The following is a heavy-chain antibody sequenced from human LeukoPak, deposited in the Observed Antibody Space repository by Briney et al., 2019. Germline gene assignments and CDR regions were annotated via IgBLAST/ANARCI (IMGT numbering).Heavy chain of an antibody. CDR2: ISKTGST. D-gene: IGHD3-22*01. V-gene: IGHV4-4*07. Sequence: PSETLSLICSVSRDSISSSYWSRMRQPAGKGLECIGRISKTGSTIYNPSLKSRLTMSVDTSKNQFSLKLSSVTAADTAVYFCARGPYSYDSSGAFDIWGQGTMVTVSS. CDR3: ARGPYSYDSSGAFDI. CDR1: RDSISSSY. J-gene: IGHJ3*02.